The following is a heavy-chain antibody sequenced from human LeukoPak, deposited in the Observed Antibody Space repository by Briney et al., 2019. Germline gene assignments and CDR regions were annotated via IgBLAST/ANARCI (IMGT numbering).Heavy chain of an antibody. CDR1: GGSMSSYY. D-gene: IGHD2-15*01. V-gene: IGHV4-59*08. CDR2: IYYSGTT. CDR3: ARHLYSSTSNYYYYYGMDV. Sequence: SETLSLTCTVSGGSMSSYYWSWIRQPPGKGLEWIGYIYYSGTTNYNPSLKSRVTISVDTSKNQFSLKLSSVTAADTAVYYCARHLYSSTSNYYYYYGMDVWGQGTTVTVSS. J-gene: IGHJ6*02.